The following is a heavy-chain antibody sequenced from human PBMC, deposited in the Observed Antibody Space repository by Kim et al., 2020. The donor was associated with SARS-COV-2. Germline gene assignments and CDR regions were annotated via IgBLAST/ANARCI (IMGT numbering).Heavy chain of an antibody. CDR2: IYSGGST. D-gene: IGHD3-10*01. CDR3: ARDTHITMVRGVIIKSLRAFDI. CDR1: GFTVSSNY. J-gene: IGHJ3*02. V-gene: IGHV3-53*01. Sequence: GGSLRLSCAASGFTVSSNYMSWVRQAPGKGLEWVSVIYSGGSTYYADSVKGRFTISRDNSKNTLYLQMNSLRAEDTAVYYCARDTHITMVRGVIIKSLRAFDIWGQGTMVTVSS.